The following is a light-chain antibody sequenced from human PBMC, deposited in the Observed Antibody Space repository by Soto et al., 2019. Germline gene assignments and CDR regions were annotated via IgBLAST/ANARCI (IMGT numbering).Light chain of an antibody. J-gene: IGLJ2*01. CDR2: NVN. V-gene: IGLV2-14*03. CDR3: SSYTTSTTVL. Sequence: QSALTQPGSMSGSPGQSIIISCTGTSSDVGAYAYVSWYQQHPGKAPKLLIHNVNNRPSGVSNRFSGSKSGNTASLTISGLQAEVEVDYFCSSYTTSTTVLFGGGTKLTVL. CDR1: SSDVGAYAY.